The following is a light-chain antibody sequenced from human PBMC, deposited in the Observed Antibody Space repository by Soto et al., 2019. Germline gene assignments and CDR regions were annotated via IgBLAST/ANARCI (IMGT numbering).Light chain of an antibody. CDR3: QQYGRT. CDR1: QSVSSSY. V-gene: IGKV3-20*01. Sequence: EIVMTQSPGTVSVFPVETVALSCRASQSVSSSYLAWYQQKPGQAPRLLIYGASSRATGIPDRFSGSGSGTDFTLTISRLEPEDFAVYYCQQYGRTFGQGTKVDIK. J-gene: IGKJ1*01. CDR2: GAS.